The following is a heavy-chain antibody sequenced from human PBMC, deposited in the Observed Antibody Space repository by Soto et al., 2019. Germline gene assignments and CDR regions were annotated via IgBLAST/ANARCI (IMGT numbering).Heavy chain of an antibody. V-gene: IGHV1-3*05. D-gene: IGHD6-19*01. CDR1: GYTFTGYA. CDR3: ARAVAVAADFDY. Sequence: QVQLVQSGAEEKKPGASVKVSCKASGYTFTGYAMHWVRQAPGQRLEWIGWINAGNGNTKYSQKFQGRVTITRDTSASTAYMELSSLRSADTAVYYCARAVAVAADFDYWGQGTLVTVSS. J-gene: IGHJ4*02. CDR2: INAGNGNT.